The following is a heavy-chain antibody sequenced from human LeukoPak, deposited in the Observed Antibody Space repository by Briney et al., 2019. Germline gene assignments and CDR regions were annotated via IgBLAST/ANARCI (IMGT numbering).Heavy chain of an antibody. CDR1: GFTFSSSG. D-gene: IGHD2-8*02. Sequence: PGGSLRLSCAASGFTFSSSGMSWVRQAPGKGLEWVSSITYSGGSTYYADSVKGRFTISRDNSRNTLYLQMHSLRAEDTAVYYCATYRQVLLPFESWGQGTLVTVSS. V-gene: IGHV3-23*01. CDR3: ATYRQVLLPFES. J-gene: IGHJ4*02. CDR2: ITYSGGST.